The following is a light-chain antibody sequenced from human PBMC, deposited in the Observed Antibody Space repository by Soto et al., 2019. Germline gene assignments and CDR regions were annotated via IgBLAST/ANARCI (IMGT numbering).Light chain of an antibody. CDR1: QGISSW. V-gene: IGKV1-12*01. CDR2: AAS. J-gene: IGKJ5*01. CDR3: QQGDSSPIT. Sequence: DIQMTHSPSSVSASVADRVTITCRASQGISSWLAWYQQKPGKAPELLIYAASTLQSGVPSRFSGSGSGTDFTLTISCLQSEDFATYYCQQGDSSPITFGQGTRVEIK.